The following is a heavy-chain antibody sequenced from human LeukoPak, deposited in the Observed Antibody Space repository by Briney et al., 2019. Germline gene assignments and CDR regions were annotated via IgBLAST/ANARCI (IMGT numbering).Heavy chain of an antibody. D-gene: IGHD5-12*01. V-gene: IGHV3-30*02. CDR3: AKRGDTGYDFSFDS. CDR1: GFTFSTYA. J-gene: IGHJ4*02. Sequence: GGSLRLSCAASGFTFSTYAMHWVRQAPGKGLEWVAFMRYEGNVEDYVDSVKGRFTISRDNSKKTLYLQMKSLRPEDTAVYYCAKRGDTGYDFSFDSWGQGTLVIVSS. CDR2: MRYEGNVE.